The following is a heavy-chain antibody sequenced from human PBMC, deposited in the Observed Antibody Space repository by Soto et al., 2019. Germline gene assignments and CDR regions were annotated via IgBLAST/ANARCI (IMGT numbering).Heavy chain of an antibody. J-gene: IGHJ6*02. D-gene: IGHD4-17*01. CDR3: ARGDYGDYSLSGYYGMDV. CDR2: ISSSSSYI. Sequence: EVQLVESGGGLVKPGGSLRLSCAASGFTFSSYSMNWVRQAPGKGLEWVSSISSSSSYIYYADSVKGRFTISRDNAKNSLYLQMNSLRAEDTAVYYCARGDYGDYSLSGYYGMDVWGQGTTVTVSS. V-gene: IGHV3-21*01. CDR1: GFTFSSYS.